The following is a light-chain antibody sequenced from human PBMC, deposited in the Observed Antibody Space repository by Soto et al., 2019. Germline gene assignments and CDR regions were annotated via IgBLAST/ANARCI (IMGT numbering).Light chain of an antibody. Sequence: DIVMTQTPATLSLSPGQPATLSCRASQSFSSNFAWYQQKPGQAPRLLIYAASSRATGIPDRFSGSGSGTDFTLTSSRLEPEDFAVYYCHQYGTSPRSFGQGTKVDTK. J-gene: IGKJ1*01. CDR2: AAS. V-gene: IGKV3-20*01. CDR1: QSFSSN. CDR3: HQYGTSPRS.